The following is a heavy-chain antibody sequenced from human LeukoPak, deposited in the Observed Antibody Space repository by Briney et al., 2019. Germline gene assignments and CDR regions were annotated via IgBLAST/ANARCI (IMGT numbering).Heavy chain of an antibody. D-gene: IGHD3-9*01. J-gene: IGHJ3*02. CDR3: ARQGYDILTGYIDAFDI. V-gene: IGHV4-59*08. CDR2: ISYSGST. Sequence: SGTLSLTCTVSGGSISSYYWSWIRQPPGKGLEWIGYISYSGSTNYNPSLKSRVTISIDTSKNQFSLKLRSVTAADTAIYYCARQGYDILTGYIDAFDIWGQGTMVTLST. CDR1: GGSISSYY.